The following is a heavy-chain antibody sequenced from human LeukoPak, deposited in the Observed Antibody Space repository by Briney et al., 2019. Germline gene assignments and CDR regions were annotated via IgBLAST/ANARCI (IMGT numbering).Heavy chain of an antibody. D-gene: IGHD2-15*01. CDR2: ISGSGGST. CDR1: GFTFSSYA. J-gene: IGHJ4*02. Sequence: PGGSLRLSCAASGFTFSSYAMSWVRQAPGKGLEWVSAISGSGGSTYYADSVKGRFTIFRDNSKNTLNLQMNSLRAEDTAVYYCAKGPGYCSGGSCRYYFDYWGQGTLVTVSS. V-gene: IGHV3-23*01. CDR3: AKGPGYCSGGSCRYYFDY.